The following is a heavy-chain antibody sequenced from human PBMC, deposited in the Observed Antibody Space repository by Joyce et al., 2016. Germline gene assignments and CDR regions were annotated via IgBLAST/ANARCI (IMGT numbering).Heavy chain of an antibody. CDR3: TSEPQSTGSFDN. CDR2: LKRSDGIT. J-gene: IGHJ4*02. CDR1: EYTFTGDY. Sequence: QELLVQSGAEVKEPGTSVKVSCKTSEYTFTGDYIHWVRQARGQGLEWMGVLKRSDGITSYAQKFQGRVTLTTDSSTKIIYMELTGLKSDDTAIYYCTSEPQSTGSFDNWGQGTLVTASS. V-gene: IGHV1-46*01. D-gene: IGHD1-26*01.